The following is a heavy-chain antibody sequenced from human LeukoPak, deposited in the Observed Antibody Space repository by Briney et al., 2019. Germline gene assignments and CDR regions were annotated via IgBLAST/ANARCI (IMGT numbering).Heavy chain of an antibody. CDR3: ASSSLRGSDAFDI. CDR2: TYYRSKWYT. D-gene: IGHD3-16*01. Sequence: SQTLSLTCAISGDSVSNNNAAWNWIRQSPSRGLEWLGRTYYRSKWYTDYAVSVSSRITINPDASKNQFSLQLDSVTPEDTAVYYCASSSLRGSDAFDIWGQGTMVTVSS. V-gene: IGHV6-1*01. J-gene: IGHJ3*02. CDR1: GDSVSNNNAA.